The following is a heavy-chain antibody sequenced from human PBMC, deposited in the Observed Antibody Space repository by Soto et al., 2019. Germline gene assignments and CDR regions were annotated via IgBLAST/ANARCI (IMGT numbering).Heavy chain of an antibody. J-gene: IGHJ6*02. D-gene: IGHD6-13*01. CDR1: GGSISNYY. Sequence: PSETLSLTCTVSGGSISNYYWSWIRHPPGKKLEWIGYIYYSGSTNYNPSLKSRVTISVDTSKNQFSLKLSSVTAADTAVYYCARDGGGGSWYVPHYYYYGMDVWGQGTTVTVSS. CDR2: IYYSGST. CDR3: ARDGGGGSWYVPHYYYYGMDV. V-gene: IGHV4-59*01.